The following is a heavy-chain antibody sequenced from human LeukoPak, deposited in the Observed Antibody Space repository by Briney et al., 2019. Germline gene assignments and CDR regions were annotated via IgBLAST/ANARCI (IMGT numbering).Heavy chain of an antibody. J-gene: IGHJ4*02. CDR2: MNPNSGNT. D-gene: IGHD6-13*01. CDR1: GYTFTSYD. Sequence: GASVKVSCKASGYTFTSYDINWVRQATGQGLEWMGWMNPNSGNTGYAQKFQGRVTMTRNTSISTAYMELSGLRSEDTAVYYCAGIGRGSSWYRSFDYWGQGTLVTVSS. CDR3: AGIGRGSSWYRSFDY. V-gene: IGHV1-8*01.